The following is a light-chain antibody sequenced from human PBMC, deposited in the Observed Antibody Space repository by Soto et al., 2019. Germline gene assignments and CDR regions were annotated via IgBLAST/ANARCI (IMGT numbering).Light chain of an antibody. CDR1: QSVSSSY. CDR2: GAS. J-gene: IGKJ1*01. CDR3: KQYGSSPWT. V-gene: IGKV3-20*01. Sequence: EIVLTQSPGTLSLSPGERATLSCRASQSVSSSYLAWYQQKPGQAPRLLIYGASSRATGIPDRFSGSGSGTDFTLTISSLEPEDFAVYYCKQYGSSPWTFGQGTKVEIK.